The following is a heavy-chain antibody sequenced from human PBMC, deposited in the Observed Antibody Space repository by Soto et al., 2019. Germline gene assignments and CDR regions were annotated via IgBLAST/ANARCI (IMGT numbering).Heavy chain of an antibody. CDR3: STDPNGDYIGAFDN. V-gene: IGHV3-23*01. CDR2: ITGSGGGT. Sequence: GGSLRLSCAGSRFSFSNYAMTWARQAPGEGLEWVSSITGSGGGTTYADSVKGRFTISRDNSKNILYLHMDSLRADVSSVYYCSTDPNGDYIGAFDNWGQGTMVTVSS. CDR1: RFSFSNYA. D-gene: IGHD4-17*01. J-gene: IGHJ3*02.